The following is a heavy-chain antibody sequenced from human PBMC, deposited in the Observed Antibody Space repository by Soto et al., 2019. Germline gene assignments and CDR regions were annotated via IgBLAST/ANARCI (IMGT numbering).Heavy chain of an antibody. D-gene: IGHD1-1*01. CDR1: GFTFSSYA. CDR2: ISGSGGST. V-gene: IGHV3-23*01. J-gene: IGHJ4*02. CDR3: AKVGLERPGGFDY. Sequence: GGSLRLSCAASGFTFSSYAMSWVRQAPGKGLEWVSAISGSGGSTYYADSVKGRFTISRDNCKNTLYLQMNSLRAEDTAVYYCAKVGLERPGGFDYWGQGTLVKVSS.